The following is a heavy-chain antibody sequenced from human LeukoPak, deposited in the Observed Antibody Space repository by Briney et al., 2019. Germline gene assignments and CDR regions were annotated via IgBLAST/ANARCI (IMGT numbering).Heavy chain of an antibody. J-gene: IGHJ4*02. CDR3: ARAVRGYSYAYLPY. CDR2: ISAYDGNT. Sequence: VASVTLSCKASGYTFSSCGISWVRQAPGQGLEWMGWISAYDGNTDYAQTLQGRVTMTTDTSTSTAYMELRSLRSDDTAVYYCARAVRGYSYAYLPYWGQGTLVTVSS. D-gene: IGHD5-18*01. V-gene: IGHV1-18*01. CDR1: GYTFSSCG.